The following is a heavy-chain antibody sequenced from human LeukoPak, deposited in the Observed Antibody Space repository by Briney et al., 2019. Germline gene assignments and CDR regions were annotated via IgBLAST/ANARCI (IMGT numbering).Heavy chain of an antibody. V-gene: IGHV3-30-3*01. CDR2: ISYDGSNK. CDR1: GFTFSSYA. D-gene: IGHD2-2*01. Sequence: PGRSLRLSCAASGFTFSSYAMHWVRQAPGKGLEWVAVISYDGSNKYYADSVKGRFIISRDNSKNTLYLQMNSLRAEDTAVYYCAKVEDGLVVVPAAHEGYYMDVWGKGTTVTVSS. J-gene: IGHJ6*03. CDR3: AKVEDGLVVVPAAHEGYYMDV.